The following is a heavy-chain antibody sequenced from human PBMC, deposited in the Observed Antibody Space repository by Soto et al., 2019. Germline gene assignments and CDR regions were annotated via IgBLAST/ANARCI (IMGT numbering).Heavy chain of an antibody. CDR2: IKSKTDGGTT. V-gene: IGHV3-15*07. Sequence: PGGSLSLSCAASGFTFSNAWMNWVRQAPGKGLEWVGRIKSKTDGGTTDYAAPVKGRFTISRDDSKNTLYLQMNSLKTEDTAVYYCTTRIKYYYDSSGYRDFDYWGQGTLVTVS. CDR3: TTRIKYYYDSSGYRDFDY. CDR1: GFTFSNAW. J-gene: IGHJ4*02. D-gene: IGHD3-22*01.